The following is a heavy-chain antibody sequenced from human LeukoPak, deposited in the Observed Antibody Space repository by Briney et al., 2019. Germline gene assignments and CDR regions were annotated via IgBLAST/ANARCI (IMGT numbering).Heavy chain of an antibody. CDR1: GFTFSDSW. V-gene: IGHV3-53*01. CDR2: IYSGGST. J-gene: IGHJ4*02. Sequence: GGSLRLSCAASGFTFSDSWMTWVRQTPGKGLEWISLIYSGGSTYYADSVMGRFTISRDNSKTTLFLQMNSLKAEGTAVYYCATGGRSGVALEQWGQGTLVTVSS. CDR3: ATGGRSGVALEQ. D-gene: IGHD1/OR15-1a*01.